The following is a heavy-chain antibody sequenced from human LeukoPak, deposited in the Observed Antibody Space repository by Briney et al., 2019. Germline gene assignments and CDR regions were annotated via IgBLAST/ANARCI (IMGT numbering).Heavy chain of an antibody. CDR3: AKIVGGSYPYYFDY. Sequence: PGGSLRLSCAASGFTFDDYAMHWVRQAPGKGLEWVSGISWNSGSIGYADSVKGRFTISRDNPKNSLYLQMNSLRAEDTALYYCAKIVGGSYPYYFDYWGQGTLVTVSS. CDR1: GFTFDDYA. J-gene: IGHJ4*02. CDR2: ISWNSGSI. D-gene: IGHD1-26*01. V-gene: IGHV3-9*01.